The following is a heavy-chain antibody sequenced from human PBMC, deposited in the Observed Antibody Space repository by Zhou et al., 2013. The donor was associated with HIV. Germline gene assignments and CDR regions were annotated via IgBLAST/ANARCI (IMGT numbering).Heavy chain of an antibody. CDR2: IIPMFGTA. Sequence: QVQLVQSGAEVKKPGSSVKVSCKTSGGTFSSYAINWVRQAPGQGLEWMGRIIPMFGTANYAQKFQGRVRITADESSTTSYMELISLGREDTAIYYCARRQQLLDQWGQGTLIFVSS. V-gene: IGHV1-69*13. J-gene: IGHJ4*02. CDR3: ARRQQLLDQ. D-gene: IGHD1-1*01. CDR1: GGTFSSYA.